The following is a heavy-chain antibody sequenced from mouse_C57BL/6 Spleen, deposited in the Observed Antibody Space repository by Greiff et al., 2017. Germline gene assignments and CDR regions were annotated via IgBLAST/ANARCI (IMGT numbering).Heavy chain of an antibody. CDR1: GYTFTSYW. CDR3: ARSGNYDYDGYFDV. D-gene: IGHD2-4*01. CDR2: IDPSDSET. V-gene: IGHV1-52*01. J-gene: IGHJ1*03. Sequence: QVQLQQPGAELVRPGSSVKLSCKASGYTFTSYWMHWVKQRPIQGLEWIGNIDPSDSETHYNQKFKDKATLTVDKSSSTAYMQLSSLTSEDSAVYYCARSGNYDYDGYFDVWGTGTTVTVSS.